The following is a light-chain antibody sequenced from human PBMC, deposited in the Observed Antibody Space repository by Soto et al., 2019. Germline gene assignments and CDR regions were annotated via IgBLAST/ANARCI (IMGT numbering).Light chain of an antibody. CDR1: QSVGSN. Sequence: EIVLTQSPATLSVSPGERATLSCRASQSVGSNLAWFQQKPGQAPRLLIYAASTRATGIPARFSGSGSGTEFTLTINSLQSEDFAVYYCQQYYNWPTFGQGTRLEIK. CDR3: QQYYNWPT. V-gene: IGKV3-15*01. J-gene: IGKJ5*01. CDR2: AAS.